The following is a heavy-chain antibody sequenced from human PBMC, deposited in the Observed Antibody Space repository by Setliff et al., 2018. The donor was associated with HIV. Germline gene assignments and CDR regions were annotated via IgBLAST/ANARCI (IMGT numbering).Heavy chain of an antibody. J-gene: IGHJ4*02. CDR3: VRGPIHGGFDF. V-gene: IGHV3-9*01. CDR1: GFTFSSCW. Sequence: GGSLRLSCAASGFTFSSCWVTWVRQRLGKGLEWVSGISWNSDSIAYADSVRGRFTISRDNAKNTVYLQMNSLRAEDTAVYYCVRGPIHGGFDFWGQGALVTVSS. D-gene: IGHD3-16*01. CDR2: ISWNSDSI.